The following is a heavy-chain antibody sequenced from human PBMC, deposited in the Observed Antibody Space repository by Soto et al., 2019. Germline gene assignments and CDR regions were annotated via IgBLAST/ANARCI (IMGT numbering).Heavy chain of an antibody. CDR3: ARDPITGTPPPRSKPDDY. Sequence: GGSLRLSCAASGFTFSSYGMHWVRQAPGKGLEWVAVISYDGSNKYYADSVKGRFTISRDNSKNTLYLQMNSLRAEDTAVYYCARDPITGTPPPRSKPDDYWGQGTLVTAPQ. V-gene: IGHV3-30*03. CDR1: GFTFSSYG. CDR2: ISYDGSNK. D-gene: IGHD1-20*01. J-gene: IGHJ4*02.